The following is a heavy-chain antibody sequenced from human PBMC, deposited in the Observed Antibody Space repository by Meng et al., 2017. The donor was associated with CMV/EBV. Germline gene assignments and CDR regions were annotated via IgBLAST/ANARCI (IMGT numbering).Heavy chain of an antibody. J-gene: IGHJ5*02. CDR3: AHSPSLQLVRHWFDP. CDR1: RFAPSAAGPG. CDR2: IYSDDDK. Sequence: VNPTPHPSVPLAFPRFAPSAAGPGVGWCRQPPRQPVEWLALIYSDDDKPYSPSLKSSLTITQETSKNQLVLTMTNTDPVATATYYFAHSPSLQLVRHWFDPWGQGTLVTVSS. D-gene: IGHD6-6*01. V-gene: IGHV2-5*02.